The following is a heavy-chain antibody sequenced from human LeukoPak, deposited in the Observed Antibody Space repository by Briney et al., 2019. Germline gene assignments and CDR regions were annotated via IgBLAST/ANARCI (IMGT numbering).Heavy chain of an antibody. CDR1: GGSISSYY. J-gene: IGHJ4*02. D-gene: IGHD6-6*01. V-gene: IGHV4-59*08. CDR2: TYYSGGT. CDR3: ARLWDSSSSLDY. Sequence: SETLSLTCTVSGGSISSYYWTWIRQPPGKGLGLEWIGYTYYSGGTNYNPSLKSRVTISIDTSKNQVSLKLSSVTAADTAVYYCARLWDSSSSLDYWGQGTLVTVSS.